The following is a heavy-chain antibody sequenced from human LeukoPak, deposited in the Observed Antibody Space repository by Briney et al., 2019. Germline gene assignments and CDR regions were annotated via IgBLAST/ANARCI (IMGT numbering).Heavy chain of an antibody. D-gene: IGHD1-1*01. V-gene: IGHV3-7*01. CDR2: IKDDGSEE. CDR3: ARALTTLTYEGY. CDR1: GFNFNNYW. J-gene: IGHJ4*02. Sequence: GGSLRLSCAASGFNFNNYWMSWLRQAPGKGLEWVANIKDDGSEEYYVDSVKGRFTIVRDNAKDSLYLQMNSLRAEDTAVYYCARALTTLTYEGYWGQGTLVTVSS.